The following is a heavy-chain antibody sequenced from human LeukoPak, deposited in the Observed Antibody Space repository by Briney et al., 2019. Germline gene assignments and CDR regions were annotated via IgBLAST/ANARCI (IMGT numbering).Heavy chain of an antibody. CDR3: ARDQDIVATDDDAFDI. CDR2: INHSGST. J-gene: IGHJ3*02. V-gene: IGHV4-34*01. CDR1: GGSFSGYY. Sequence: PSETLSLTRAVYGGSFSGYYWSWIRQPPGKGLEWIGEINHSGSTNYNPSLKSRVTISVDTSKNQFSLKLSSVTAADTAVYYCARDQDIVATDDDAFDIWGQGTMLTVSS. D-gene: IGHD5-12*01.